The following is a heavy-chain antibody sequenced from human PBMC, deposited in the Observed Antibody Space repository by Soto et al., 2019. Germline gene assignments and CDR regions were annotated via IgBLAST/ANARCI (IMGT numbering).Heavy chain of an antibody. D-gene: IGHD1-26*01. Sequence: QLQLQESGPGLVKPSETLSLTCTVSGGSISSSSYYSGWIRQPPGKGLGWIGSIYYSGSTYYTRSLKSRVTISVATSKTQSSLKLSSVTAADTAVYYCARHTVGATIKYFQHWGQGTLVTVSS. CDR2: IYYSGST. V-gene: IGHV4-39*01. CDR3: ARHTVGATIKYFQH. J-gene: IGHJ1*01. CDR1: GGSISSSSYY.